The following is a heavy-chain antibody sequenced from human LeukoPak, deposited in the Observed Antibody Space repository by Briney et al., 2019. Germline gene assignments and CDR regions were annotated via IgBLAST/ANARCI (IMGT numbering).Heavy chain of an antibody. D-gene: IGHD2-2*01. CDR2: ISWNSGSI. CDR1: GFTFDDYA. J-gene: IGHJ6*02. V-gene: IGHV3-9*01. CDR3: AKDMIVVVPAARVSYYYYYGMDV. Sequence: GRSLRLSCAASGFTFDDYAMHWVRQAPGKGLEWVSGISWNSGSIGYADSVKGRFTISRDSAKNSLYLQMNSLRAEDTALYYCAKDMIVVVPAARVSYYYYYGMDVWGQGTTVTVSS.